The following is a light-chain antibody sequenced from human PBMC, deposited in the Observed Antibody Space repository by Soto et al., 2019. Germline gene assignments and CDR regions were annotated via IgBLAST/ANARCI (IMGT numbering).Light chain of an antibody. J-gene: IGLJ2*01. CDR1: SSDVGGYNY. CDR2: DVN. CDR3: SSYTRSSTWL. V-gene: IGLV2-14*03. Sequence: QAVVTQPASVSGSPGQSITISCAGTSSDVGGYNYVSWYQHHPGKAPKLMIYDVNNRPSGVSYRFSGSKSGNTASLTISGLQAEDEADYYCSSYTRSSTWLFGGGTKVTVL.